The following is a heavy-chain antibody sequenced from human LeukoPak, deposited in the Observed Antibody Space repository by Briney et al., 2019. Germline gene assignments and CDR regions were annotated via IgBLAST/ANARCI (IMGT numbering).Heavy chain of an antibody. D-gene: IGHD3-10*01. CDR1: GFTFSSYA. CDR3: AKKYYYGSGTYIFYFDY. J-gene: IGHJ4*02. Sequence: GGSLRLSCAASGFTFSSYAMSWVRQAPGKGLEWVSAISGSGGSTYYADSVKGRFTISRDDSESTLSLQMNSLRAEDTALYYCAKKYYYGSGTYIFYFDYWGQGTPVTVSS. CDR2: ISGSGGST. V-gene: IGHV3-23*01.